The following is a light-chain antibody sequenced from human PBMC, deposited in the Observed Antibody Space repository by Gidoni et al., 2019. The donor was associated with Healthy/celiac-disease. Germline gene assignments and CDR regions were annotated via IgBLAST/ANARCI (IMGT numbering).Light chain of an antibody. V-gene: IGLV3-1*01. CDR1: KLGDKY. Sequence: QPPSVSVSPGQTASITCSGDKLGDKYACWYQQKPGQSPVLVIYQDSKRPSGIPERFSGSNSGNTATLTISGTQAMDEADYYCQAWDSSTVVFGGGTKLTVL. J-gene: IGLJ2*01. CDR3: QAWDSSTVV. CDR2: QDS.